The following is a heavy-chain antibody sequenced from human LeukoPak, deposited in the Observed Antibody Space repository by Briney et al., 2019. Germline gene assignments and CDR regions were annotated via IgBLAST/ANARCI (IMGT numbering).Heavy chain of an antibody. Sequence: ASVKVSCKASGYTFTSYGISWVRQAPGHGLEWMGWINAYNGNTNYAQKLQGRVTMTTDTSTSTAYMELRSLRSDDTAVYYGARERSSWSGGYFDYWGQGTLVTVSS. D-gene: IGHD6-6*01. V-gene: IGHV1-18*04. CDR3: ARERSSWSGGYFDY. J-gene: IGHJ4*02. CDR1: GYTFTSYG. CDR2: INAYNGNT.